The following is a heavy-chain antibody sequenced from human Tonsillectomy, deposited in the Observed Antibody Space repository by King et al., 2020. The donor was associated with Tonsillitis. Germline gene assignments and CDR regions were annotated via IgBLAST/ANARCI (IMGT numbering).Heavy chain of an antibody. J-gene: IGHJ4*02. V-gene: IGHV3-23*04. Sequence: VQLVESGGGLVQPGGSLRLSCAASGFTFSSYAMTWVRQAPGKGLEWVSAISGTGGSTYYADSVKGRFTISRDNSKNTLYLQMNSLRAEDTAVYYCAKSLVPALFGESPGGYFDYWGRGTVVSV. CDR2: ISGTGGST. CDR3: AKSLVPALFGESPGGYFDY. CDR1: GFTFSSYA. D-gene: IGHD3-10*01.